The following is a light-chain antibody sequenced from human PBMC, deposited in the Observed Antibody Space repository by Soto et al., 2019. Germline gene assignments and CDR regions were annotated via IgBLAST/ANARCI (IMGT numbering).Light chain of an antibody. CDR2: NND. Sequence: QSVLTQPPSASETPGQRVTISCSGGNSNIGGDTVNWYQKLPGTAPKLLIYNNDQRPSGVPDRFSGSKSGTSASLAISGLESEDEAHYYCATWEDSLNAVVFGGGTKVTVL. J-gene: IGLJ2*01. CDR1: NSNIGGDT. V-gene: IGLV1-44*01. CDR3: ATWEDSLNAVV.